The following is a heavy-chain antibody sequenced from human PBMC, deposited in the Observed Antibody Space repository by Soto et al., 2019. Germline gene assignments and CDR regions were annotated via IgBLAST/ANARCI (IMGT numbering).Heavy chain of an antibody. V-gene: IGHV4-30-4*01. Sequence: QVQLQGSGPRVVKPSQTLSLTCTVSGVSINSGDYWWPWIRQAPGPGLEWIGQIYNSGRTYYNPSLESPVTMSVNTTKSQFSLRSRSPSAADTVVYYCAGDVRSSWLAPIFDSWGQGSLVTVSS. J-gene: IGHJ4*02. CDR3: AGDVRSSWLAPIFDS. D-gene: IGHD6-13*01. CDR1: GVSINSGDYW. CDR2: IYNSGRT.